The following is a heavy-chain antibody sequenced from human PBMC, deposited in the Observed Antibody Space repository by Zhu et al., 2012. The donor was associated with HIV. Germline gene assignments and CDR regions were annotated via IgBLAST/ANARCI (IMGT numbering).Heavy chain of an antibody. CDR2: IYRSGND. J-gene: IGHJ4*02. Sequence: QVQLQETGPGLVKPSETLSLTCAVSGYSISSGYYWGWIRQPPGKGLEWIGSIYRSGNDYYNPSLNSRVTITVDTSKNQFSVKLTSVTAADTAVYFCVRVGYSYGANFDYWGQGNPGHRLL. CDR1: GYSISSGYY. D-gene: IGHD5-18*01. V-gene: IGHV4-38-2*01. CDR3: VRVGYSYGANFDY.